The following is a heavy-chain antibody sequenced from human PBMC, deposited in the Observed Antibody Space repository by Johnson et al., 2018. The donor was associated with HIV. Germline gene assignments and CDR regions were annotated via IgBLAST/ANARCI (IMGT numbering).Heavy chain of an antibody. CDR2: INWNGGST. Sequence: VQLVESGGGLVQSGGSLRLSCAASGITVNTNYMSWVRRAPGKGLEWVSGINWNGGSTGYADSVKGRFTISRDNSKNTLYLQMNSLRAEDTAVYYCAREGTLGAFDIWGQGTMVTVSS. J-gene: IGHJ3*02. D-gene: IGHD1-1*01. CDR3: AREGTLGAFDI. CDR1: GITVNTNY. V-gene: IGHV3-66*02.